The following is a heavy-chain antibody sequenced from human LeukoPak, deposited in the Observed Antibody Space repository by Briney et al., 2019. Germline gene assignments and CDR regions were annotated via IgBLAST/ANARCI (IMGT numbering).Heavy chain of an antibody. D-gene: IGHD2-2*01. CDR1: VESFSVYY. V-gene: IGHV4-34*01. CDR2: IKHSERK. J-gene: IGHJ3*02. CDR3: ARVSGDIVVVGVPSRRRGDAFDI. Sequence: PAETLSLTCALYVESFSVYYEIWIRHPPGKGLEWIAEIKHSERKNYNPSLKSRVTISVDTSKNQFSLKLSSVTAADTAVYYCARVSGDIVVVGVPSRRRGDAFDIWGQGTMVTVSS.